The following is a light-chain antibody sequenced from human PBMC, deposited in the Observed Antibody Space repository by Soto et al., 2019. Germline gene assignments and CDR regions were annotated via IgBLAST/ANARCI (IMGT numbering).Light chain of an antibody. Sequence: EIVMTQSPATLSVSPGERVTLSCRASQSVSSNLAWYQQKPGQAPRLLIYGASTRATGIPARFSGSGSGTEFSLIISSLQSEDFAVYYCQQYNNWPQTFGQGTKVEIK. CDR1: QSVSSN. J-gene: IGKJ1*01. CDR2: GAS. CDR3: QQYNNWPQT. V-gene: IGKV3-15*01.